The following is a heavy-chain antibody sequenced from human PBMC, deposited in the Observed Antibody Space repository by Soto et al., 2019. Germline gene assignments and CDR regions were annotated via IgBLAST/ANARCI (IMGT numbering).Heavy chain of an antibody. CDR2: ISSSSSTI. J-gene: IGHJ5*02. CDR3: ARDLPGAIHRPNHWFDP. CDR1: GFTFSSYS. D-gene: IGHD2-2*01. Sequence: EVQLVESGGGLVQPGGSLRLSCAASGFTFSSYSMNWVRQAPGKGLERVSYISSSSSTIYYADSVKGRFTISRDNAKNSLYLQMNSLRDEDTAVYYCARDLPGAIHRPNHWFDPWGQGTLVTVSS. V-gene: IGHV3-48*02.